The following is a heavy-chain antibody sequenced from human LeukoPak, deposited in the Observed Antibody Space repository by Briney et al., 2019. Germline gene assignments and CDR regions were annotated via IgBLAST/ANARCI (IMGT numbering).Heavy chain of an antibody. J-gene: IGHJ4*02. V-gene: IGHV3-30*02. CDR1: GFTFSSYG. Sequence: PGGPLRLSCAASGFTFSSYGMHWVRQAPGKGLEWVAFIRYDGSNKYYADSVKGRFTISRDNSKNTLYLQMNSLRAEDTAVYYCAKAGLRFLGWLVDYWGQGTLVTVSS. CDR2: IRYDGSNK. CDR3: AKAGLRFLGWLVDY. D-gene: IGHD3-3*01.